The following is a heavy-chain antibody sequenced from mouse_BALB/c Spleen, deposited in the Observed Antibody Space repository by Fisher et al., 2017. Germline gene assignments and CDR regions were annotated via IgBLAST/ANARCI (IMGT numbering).Heavy chain of an antibody. CDR3: ARDSGYCAMDY. J-gene: IGHJ4*01. D-gene: IGHD3-1*01. Sequence: RFTISRDNPKNTLFLQMTSLRSEDTAMYYCARDSGYCAMDYWGQGTSVTVSS. V-gene: IGHV5-17*02.